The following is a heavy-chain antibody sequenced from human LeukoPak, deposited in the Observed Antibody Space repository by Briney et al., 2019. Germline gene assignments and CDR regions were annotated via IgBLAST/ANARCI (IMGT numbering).Heavy chain of an antibody. D-gene: IGHD3-22*01. V-gene: IGHV3-21*01. CDR1: GFTFSSYG. CDR2: ISSSSSYI. Sequence: GGSLRLSCAASGFTFSSYGMSWVRQAPGKGLEWVSSISSSSSYIYYADSVKGRFTISRDNAKNSLYLQMNSLRAEDTAVYYCAREHYYDSSGSPDYYYYYMDVWGKGTTVAVSS. CDR3: AREHYYDSSGSPDYYYYYMDV. J-gene: IGHJ6*03.